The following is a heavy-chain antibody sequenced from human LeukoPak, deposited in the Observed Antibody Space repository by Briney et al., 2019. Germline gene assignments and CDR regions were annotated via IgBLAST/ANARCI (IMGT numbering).Heavy chain of an antibody. CDR2: ISDSGGRT. V-gene: IGHV3-23*01. CDR3: AKGGFCSSGTCYSPPVDY. D-gene: IGHD2-15*01. Sequence: PGGSLRLSCAASGFTFSSHSMTWVRQAPGKGLEWVSGISDSGGRTYYADSVKGRFTTSRDNSKNTLYLQMNSLRAEDTAVYYCAKGGFCSSGTCYSPPVDYWGQGTLVTVSS. J-gene: IGHJ4*02. CDR1: GFTFSSHS.